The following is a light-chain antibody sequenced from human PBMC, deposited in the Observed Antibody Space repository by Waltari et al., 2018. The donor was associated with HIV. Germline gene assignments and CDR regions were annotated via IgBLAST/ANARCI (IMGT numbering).Light chain of an antibody. Sequence: QSALTQPASVSGPPGQSITLPCPGIPTDFRSSNLVPWYQPHPGKAPKLMIFEVDKRPSGVSNRFSGSKSGNTASLTISWLQAEDEADYYCCSYASSGTFVVFGGGTNLTVL. J-gene: IGLJ2*01. V-gene: IGLV2-23*02. CDR3: CSYASSGTFVV. CDR2: EVD. CDR1: PTDFRSSNL.